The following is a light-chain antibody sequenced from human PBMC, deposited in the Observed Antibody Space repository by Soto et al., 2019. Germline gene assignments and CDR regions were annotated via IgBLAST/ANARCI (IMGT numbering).Light chain of an antibody. CDR2: DVS. Sequence: EIVLTQSPDTLSLSPGERATLSCRASQSVGTSLAWYQQKPGQAPSLLISDVSNRATGIPARFSGSGSRTDFTLTISSLEPEDFAVYYCQQYNNWPRTFGQGTKVEIK. CDR3: QQYNNWPRT. J-gene: IGKJ1*01. V-gene: IGKV3-11*01. CDR1: QSVGTS.